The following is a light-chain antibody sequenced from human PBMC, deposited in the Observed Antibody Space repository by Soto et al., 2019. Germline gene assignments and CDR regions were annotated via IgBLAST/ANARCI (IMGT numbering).Light chain of an antibody. CDR2: DVS. J-gene: IGLJ2*01. V-gene: IGLV2-14*03. Sequence: QSVLTQLASVSGSPGQSITISCTGTSSDFGGYNYVSWYQHHPGKAPKLMIYDVSNRPSGVSNRFSGSKSGNTASLTISGLQAEDEADYYCSSYTSSSTVVFGGGTKLTVL. CDR1: SSDFGGYNY. CDR3: SSYTSSSTVV.